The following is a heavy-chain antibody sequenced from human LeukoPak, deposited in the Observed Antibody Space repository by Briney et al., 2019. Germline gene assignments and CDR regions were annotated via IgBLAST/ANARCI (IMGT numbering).Heavy chain of an antibody. CDR2: IKTDGRST. Sequence: PGGSLRLSCAASGFTFSDYWRPWVRQAPGKGLVWVSRIKTDGRSTNYADSVKGRFTISRDNAKNTLYLQMNSLRAEDTAVYYCARGRIGGWTDYWGQGTLVTVSS. D-gene: IGHD6-19*01. CDR3: ARGRIGGWTDY. V-gene: IGHV3-74*01. CDR1: GFTFSDYW. J-gene: IGHJ4*02.